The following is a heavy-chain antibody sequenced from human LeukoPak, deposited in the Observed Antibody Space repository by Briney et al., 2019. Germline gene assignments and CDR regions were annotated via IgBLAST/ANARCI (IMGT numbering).Heavy chain of an antibody. V-gene: IGHV1-18*01. D-gene: IGHD2-2*01. Sequence: GASVKVSCKASGYTFTNYAISWVRQAPGQGLEWMGWISAYNTNTNYAQNLQGRVTMTTDTSTSTAYMELRSLRSDDTAVYYCARVVVGESVVPIAGYFDYWGQVTLVIVSS. CDR1: GYTFTNYA. CDR2: ISAYNTNT. J-gene: IGHJ4*02. CDR3: ARVVVGESVVPIAGYFDY.